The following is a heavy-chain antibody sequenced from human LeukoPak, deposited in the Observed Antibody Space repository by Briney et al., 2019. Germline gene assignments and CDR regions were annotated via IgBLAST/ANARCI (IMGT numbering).Heavy chain of an antibody. CDR1: GYTFTDYY. CDR3: ARVSRWGLNHNPHF. V-gene: IGHV1-2*02. CDR2: INPNSGGT. J-gene: IGHJ4*02. D-gene: IGHD7-27*01. Sequence: GASVKVSCKASGYTFTDYYMHWVRQAPGQGLEWMGWINPNSGGTNYAQKFQGRVTMTRDTSISTAYMELSRLRSDDTAVYYCARVSRWGLNHNPHFWGQGTLVTVSS.